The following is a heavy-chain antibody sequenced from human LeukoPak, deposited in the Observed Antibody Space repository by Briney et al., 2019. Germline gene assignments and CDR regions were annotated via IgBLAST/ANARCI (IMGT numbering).Heavy chain of an antibody. D-gene: IGHD2-2*01. CDR1: GGSFSGYY. J-gene: IGHJ5*02. V-gene: IGHV4-34*01. CDR3: ARGYSDVVVPHGNWFDP. Sequence: SETLSLTCAVYGGSFSGYYWSWIRQPPGKGPEWIGEINHSGSTNYNPSLKSRVTISVDTSKNQFSLKLSSVTAADTAVYYCARGYSDVVVPHGNWFDPWGQGTLVTVSS. CDR2: INHSGST.